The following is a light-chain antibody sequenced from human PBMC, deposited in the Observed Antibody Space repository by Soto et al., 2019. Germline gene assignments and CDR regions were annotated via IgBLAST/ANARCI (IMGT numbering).Light chain of an antibody. V-gene: IGKV1-8*01. Sequence: AIRMTQSPSSFSASTGDRVTITCRASQGISSYLAWYQQKPGKAPKLLIYAASTLQSGVPSRFSGSGSGTDFTLTISCLQSEDFGTYYCHQYYSYPVTFGPGTKVDIK. J-gene: IGKJ3*01. CDR1: QGISSY. CDR2: AAS. CDR3: HQYYSYPVT.